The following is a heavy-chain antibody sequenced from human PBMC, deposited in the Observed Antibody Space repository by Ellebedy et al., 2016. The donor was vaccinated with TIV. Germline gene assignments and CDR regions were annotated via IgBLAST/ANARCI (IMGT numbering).Heavy chain of an antibody. Sequence: MPSETLSLTCAVSGGSISSSNWWPWVRQAPGRGLEWIGEVYHSGSTYYNPSLESRVTMSVDRSKGQVSLKLASVTAADPAVYYCARGGGDRPHALDLWGQGTMVTVSS. J-gene: IGHJ3*01. CDR3: ARGGGDRPHALDL. V-gene: IGHV4-4*02. CDR2: VYHSGST. D-gene: IGHD3-10*01. CDR1: GGSISSSNW.